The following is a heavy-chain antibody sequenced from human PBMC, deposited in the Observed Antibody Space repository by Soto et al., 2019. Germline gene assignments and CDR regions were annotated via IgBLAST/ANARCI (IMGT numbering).Heavy chain of an antibody. D-gene: IGHD3-22*01. CDR2: IHHTGTT. J-gene: IGHJ4*02. CDR1: GGSITRSNHY. Sequence: LSLTCTVSGGSITRSNHYWGWVRQPPGKGLEWVASIHHTGTTYYNPSLRSRITMSIDTSNNRFSLSLTSVTAADTATYFCSTYSSYDHSSGSHDSWGQATLVTVSS. CDR3: STYSSYDHSSGSHDS. V-gene: IGHV4-39*01.